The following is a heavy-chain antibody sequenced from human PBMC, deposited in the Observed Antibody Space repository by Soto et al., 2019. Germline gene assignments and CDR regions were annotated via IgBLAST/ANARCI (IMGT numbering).Heavy chain of an antibody. Sequence: EVQLLESGGGLVQPGGSLRLSCAASGFTFSSYAMSWVRQAPGKGLEWVPAISGSGGSTYYADSVKGRFTLSRDNAKHRLYLQMNSLRAEDTAVYYCAKFSRSAAGLGYWGQGTLVTVSS. CDR2: ISGSGGST. CDR1: GFTFSSYA. V-gene: IGHV3-23*01. D-gene: IGHD6-13*01. J-gene: IGHJ4*02. CDR3: AKFSRSAAGLGY.